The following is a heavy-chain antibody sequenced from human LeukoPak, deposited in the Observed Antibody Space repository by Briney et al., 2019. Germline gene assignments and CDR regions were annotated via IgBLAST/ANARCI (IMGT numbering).Heavy chain of an antibody. Sequence: PWGSLRLSCAASGFTFSSFSMNWVRQAPGKGLEWVSFITGSSSTIYYADSVKGRFTISRDNAKNSLYLQMNSLRAEDTAVYYCASCSSTNCYRGQGTLVTVSS. J-gene: IGHJ4*02. CDR2: ITGSSSTI. D-gene: IGHD2-2*01. CDR1: GFTFSSFS. V-gene: IGHV3-48*01. CDR3: ASCSSTNCY.